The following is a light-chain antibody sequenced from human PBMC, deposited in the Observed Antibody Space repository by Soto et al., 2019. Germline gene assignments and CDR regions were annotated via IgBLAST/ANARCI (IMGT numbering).Light chain of an antibody. V-gene: IGLV1-44*01. J-gene: IGLJ3*02. CDR1: SSNVGSNT. Sequence: QSVLTQPPSASGTPGQRVTISCSGRSSNVGSNTVSWYQQLPGTAPKVLIYSDDQRPSGVPDRFSGSRSGSSASLAISGLQSGDEADYYCASWEDSLPGWGIGGGTKLTVL. CDR3: ASWEDSLPGWG. CDR2: SDD.